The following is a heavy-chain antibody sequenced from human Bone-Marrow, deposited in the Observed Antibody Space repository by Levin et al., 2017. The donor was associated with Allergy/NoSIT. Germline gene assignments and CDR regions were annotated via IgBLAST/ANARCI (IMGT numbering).Heavy chain of an antibody. CDR1: GFSFSRYA. V-gene: IGHV3-23*01. D-gene: IGHD3-3*01. CDR2: ISDSSGNT. CDR3: AKDPSPDYDFWSGYSNYFDY. Sequence: GGSLRLSCAASGFSFSRYAMNWVRQAPGKGLEWVSAISDSSGNTYHADSVKGRFTISRDNSKNTLYLQMNSLRDEDTAVYYCAKDPSPDYDFWSGYSNYFDYWGQGTLVTVSS. J-gene: IGHJ4*02.